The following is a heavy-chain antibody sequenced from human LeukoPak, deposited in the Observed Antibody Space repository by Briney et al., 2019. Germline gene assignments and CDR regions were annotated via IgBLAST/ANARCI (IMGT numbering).Heavy chain of an antibody. CDR3: ARDWGTWHAFDI. CDR2: IYYSGTT. D-gene: IGHD3-16*01. Sequence: SETLSLTCTVSGVSISSLSYYWGWIRQPPGKGLEWIGSIYYSGTTYYNPSLKSRVTISLDTSKRQFSLKLSSVTAADTAMYYCARDWGTWHAFDIWGQGTMVTVSS. J-gene: IGHJ3*02. V-gene: IGHV4-39*07. CDR1: GVSISSLSYY.